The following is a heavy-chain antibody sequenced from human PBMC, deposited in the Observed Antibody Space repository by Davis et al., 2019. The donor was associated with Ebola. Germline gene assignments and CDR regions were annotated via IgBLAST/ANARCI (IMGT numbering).Heavy chain of an antibody. CDR3: ARGIAAAGPQRV. Sequence: ASVKVSCKASGGTFSSYAISWVRQAPGQGLEWMGIINPSGGSTSYAQKFQGRVTMTRDTSTSTVYMELSSLRSEDTAVYYCARGIAAAGPQRVWGQGTTVTVSS. J-gene: IGHJ6*02. CDR1: GGTFSSYA. CDR2: INPSGGST. D-gene: IGHD6-13*01. V-gene: IGHV1-46*01.